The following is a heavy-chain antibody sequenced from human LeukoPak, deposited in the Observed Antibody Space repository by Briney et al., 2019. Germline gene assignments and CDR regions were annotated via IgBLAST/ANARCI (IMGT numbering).Heavy chain of an antibody. CDR1: GGSISSSSYY. CDR2: IYYSGST. CDR3: ARGGGSSGWVAFDI. J-gene: IGHJ3*02. Sequence: SETLSLTCTVSGGSISSSSYYWGWIRQPPGKGLEWIVSIYYSGSTYYNPSLKSRVTISVDTSKNQFSLKLSSVTAADTAVYYCARGGGSSGWVAFDIWGQGTMVTVSS. V-gene: IGHV4-39*07. D-gene: IGHD6-19*01.